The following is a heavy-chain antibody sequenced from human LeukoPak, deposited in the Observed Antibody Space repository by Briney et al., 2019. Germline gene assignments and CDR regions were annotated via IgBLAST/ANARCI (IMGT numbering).Heavy chain of an antibody. V-gene: IGHV3-15*07. CDR1: GLTLSNVW. J-gene: IGHJ1*01. CDR2: IRSQTAGGTT. D-gene: IGHD2-15*01. Sequence: GGSLRLSCAVSGLTLSNVWMNWVRQAPGKGLEWVSRIRSQTAGGTTGFAAPVKGRFSISRDDSKNSLYLQMNSLTSEDTAVYYCAHGSAQYYEYWGQGTLVTVSS. CDR3: AHGSAQYYEY.